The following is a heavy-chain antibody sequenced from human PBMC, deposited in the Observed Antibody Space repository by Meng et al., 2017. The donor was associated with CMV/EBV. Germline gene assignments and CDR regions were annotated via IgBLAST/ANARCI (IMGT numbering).Heavy chain of an antibody. J-gene: IGHJ2*01. V-gene: IGHV3-15*01. CDR2: IKSKGSGETT. Sequence: GESLKISCTASGFTFSPAWMSWVRQAPGEGLEWVGRIKSKGSGETTDYAAPVKGRFAISRDDSKNTVYVEMNSLKTEDTGVYHCTHISNDWFFHLWGRGTLVTVSS. CDR3: THISNDWFFHL. D-gene: IGHD1-14*01. CDR1: GFTFSPAW.